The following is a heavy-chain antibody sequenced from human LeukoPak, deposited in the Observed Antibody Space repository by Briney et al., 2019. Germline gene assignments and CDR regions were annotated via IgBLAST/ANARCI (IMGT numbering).Heavy chain of an antibody. CDR1: GGSFSGYY. CDR3: ASSKGIAAAGRWYYYYYMDV. CDR2: INHSGST. J-gene: IGHJ6*03. D-gene: IGHD6-13*01. Sequence: PSETLSLTCAVYGGSFSGYYWSWIRQPPGKGLEWIGEINHSGSTNYNPSLKSRVTISVDTSKNQFSLKLSSVTAADTAVYYCASSKGIAAAGRWYYYYYMDVWGKGTTVTVSS. V-gene: IGHV4-34*01.